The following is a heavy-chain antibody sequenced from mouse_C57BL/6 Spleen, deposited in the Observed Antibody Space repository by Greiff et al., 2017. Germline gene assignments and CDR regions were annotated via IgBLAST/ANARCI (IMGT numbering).Heavy chain of an antibody. D-gene: IGHD2-5*01. CDR1: GFTFSDYG. CDR2: ISSGSSTI. Sequence: EVQLVESGGGLVKPGGSLKLSCAASGFTFSDYGMHWVRQAPEKGLEWVAYISSGSSTIYYADTVKGRFTISRDNAKNNLFLQMTSLRSEDTAMYYCARPDSNYGGGAMDYWGQGTSVTVSS. CDR3: ARPDSNYGGGAMDY. J-gene: IGHJ4*01. V-gene: IGHV5-17*01.